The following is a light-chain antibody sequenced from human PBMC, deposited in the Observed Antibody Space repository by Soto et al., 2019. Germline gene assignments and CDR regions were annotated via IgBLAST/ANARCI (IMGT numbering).Light chain of an antibody. CDR2: DDS. CDR1: SIGSKS. J-gene: IGLJ2*01. CDR3: QVWDGTSDHVV. Sequence: SYELAQPPSVSVAPGQTAWITCGGNSIGSKSVHWYRQRPGQAPVLVVYDDSVRPSGIPERLSGSNSGNTATLTISRVEAGDEADYYCQVWDGTSDHVVFGGGTQLTVL. V-gene: IGLV3-21*02.